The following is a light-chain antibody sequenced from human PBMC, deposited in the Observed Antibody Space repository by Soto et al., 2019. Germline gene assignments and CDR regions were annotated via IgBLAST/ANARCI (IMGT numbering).Light chain of an antibody. CDR2: DAS. CDR3: HHRGNGIT. CDR1: HSVSSS. V-gene: IGKV3-11*01. Sequence: EIVLTQSPDTLSLSPGDTATLSFGASHSVSSSLAWYQQKPDQTPRLLIYDASSRATGIPARFSGSGSGTDFTLTISSLEPEDFAVYYSHHRGNGITFGQGTRLEIK. J-gene: IGKJ5*01.